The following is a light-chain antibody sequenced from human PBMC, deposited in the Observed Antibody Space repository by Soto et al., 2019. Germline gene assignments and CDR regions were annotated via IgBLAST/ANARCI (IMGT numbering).Light chain of an antibody. CDR1: TSDLAGYNY. CDR2: EVI. Sequence: QSALTQPASVSGSPGQSITISCTGTTSDLAGYNYVSWYQQYPGKAPKLMIYEVINRSSGVSNRFSGSKSANSASLTISGLQAEDEADYYCSSYTTTDTYVFGTGNKLTVL. J-gene: IGLJ1*01. V-gene: IGLV2-14*01. CDR3: SSYTTTDTYV.